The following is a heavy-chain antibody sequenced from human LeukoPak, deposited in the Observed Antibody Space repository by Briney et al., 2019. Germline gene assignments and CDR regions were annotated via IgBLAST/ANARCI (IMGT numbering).Heavy chain of an antibody. J-gene: IGHJ6*02. CDR1: GGSFSGYY. CDR3: ARGGTSFNLYYYGMDV. V-gene: IGHV4-34*01. D-gene: IGHD2-2*01. CDR2: INHSGST. Sequence: SETLSLTCAVYGGSFSGYYWSWIRQPPGKGLEWIGEINHSGSTNYNPSLKSRVTISVDTSKNQFSLKLSSMTAADTAVYYCARGGTSFNLYYYGMDVWGQGTTVTVSS.